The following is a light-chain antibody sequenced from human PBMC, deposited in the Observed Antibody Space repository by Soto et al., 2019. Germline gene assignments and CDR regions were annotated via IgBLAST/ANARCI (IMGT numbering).Light chain of an antibody. Sequence: IVFTQSPGTLSLSPGERATLSCRASQSVSSSYLAWYQQKPGQAPRLLIYGASSRATGIPDRFSGSGSGTDFTLTISRLEPEDFAVYYCQQYGSSPYTFGQGTKVDTK. J-gene: IGKJ2*01. CDR2: GAS. CDR3: QQYGSSPYT. CDR1: QSVSSSY. V-gene: IGKV3-20*01.